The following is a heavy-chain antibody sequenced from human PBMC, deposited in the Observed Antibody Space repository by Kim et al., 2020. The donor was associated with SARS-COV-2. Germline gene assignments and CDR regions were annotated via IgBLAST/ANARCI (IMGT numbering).Heavy chain of an antibody. CDR2: ST. J-gene: IGHJ6*02. V-gene: IGHV3-74*01. Sequence: STFYADSLKSRSTISRDNAKNTLYLQMKSLRAEDTAVYYCARGAYYGMDVWGQGTTVAVSS. CDR3: ARGAYYGMDV.